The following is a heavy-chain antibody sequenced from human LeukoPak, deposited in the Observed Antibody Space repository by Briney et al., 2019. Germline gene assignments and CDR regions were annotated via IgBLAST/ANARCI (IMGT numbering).Heavy chain of an antibody. CDR3: ARVRRDSSGYYYPFYYFDY. CDR2: IYDSGST. Sequence: SETLSLTCTVSGGSISSYYWSWIRQPPGKGLEWIGYIYDSGSTNYNPSLKSRVTISLDTSKNQFSLKLSSVTAADTAVYYCARVRRDSSGYYYPFYYFDYWGQGTLVPVSS. D-gene: IGHD3-22*01. J-gene: IGHJ4*02. V-gene: IGHV4-59*01. CDR1: GGSISSYY.